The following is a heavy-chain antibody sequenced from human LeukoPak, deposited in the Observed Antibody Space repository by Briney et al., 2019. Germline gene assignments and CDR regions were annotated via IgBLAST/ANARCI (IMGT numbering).Heavy chain of an antibody. CDR2: ISGSGGST. Sequence: PGGSLRLSCAASGFTFSSYAMSWVRQAPGKGLEWVPAISGSGGSTYYADSVKGRFTISRDNSKNTLYLQMNSLRAEDTAVYYCAKATIVVVPAAIVDYWGQGTLVTVSS. CDR3: AKATIVVVPAAIVDY. V-gene: IGHV3-23*01. D-gene: IGHD2-2*02. CDR1: GFTFSSYA. J-gene: IGHJ4*02.